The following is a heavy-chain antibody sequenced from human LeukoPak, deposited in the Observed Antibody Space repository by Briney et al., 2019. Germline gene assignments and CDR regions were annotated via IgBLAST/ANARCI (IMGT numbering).Heavy chain of an antibody. Sequence: GGSLRLSCAASGFTFSSYSMNWVRQAPGKGLEWVSSISSSSSYIYYADSVEGRFTISRDNAKNSLYLQMNSLRAEDTAVYYCARDPGGSGSYIYFDYWGQGTLVTVSS. CDR1: GFTFSSYS. J-gene: IGHJ4*02. CDR3: ARDPGGSGSYIYFDY. D-gene: IGHD3-10*01. V-gene: IGHV3-21*01. CDR2: ISSSSSYI.